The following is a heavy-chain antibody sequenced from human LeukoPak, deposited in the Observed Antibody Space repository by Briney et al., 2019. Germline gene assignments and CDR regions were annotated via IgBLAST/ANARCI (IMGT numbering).Heavy chain of an antibody. J-gene: IGHJ4*02. CDR3: ASHDYGDYGTFKY. CDR1: GYTFINYW. CDR2: IYPSDSDP. Sequence: RGEPLKISCKGSGYTFINYWIGWVRQMPGKGLEWMGIIYPSDSDPRYSPSFRGQVTISADKSISTAYLQWSSLKASDTAMYYCASHDYGDYGTFKYWGQGTLVTVSS. V-gene: IGHV5-51*01. D-gene: IGHD4-17*01.